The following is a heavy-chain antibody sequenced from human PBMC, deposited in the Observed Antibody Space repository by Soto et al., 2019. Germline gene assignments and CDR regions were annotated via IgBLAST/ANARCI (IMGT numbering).Heavy chain of an antibody. CDR2: ISYDGNNK. J-gene: IGHJ6*02. Sequence: QVQLVESGGGVVQPGRSLRLSCAASGFTLSSYVMHWVRQAPGKGLEWVAVISYDGNNKNYADYVKGRFTISRDNSKNTLYLQRNSLRAEDTAVYYCARADAYYGMDVWGQGTTVTVSS. V-gene: IGHV3-30-3*01. CDR3: ARADAYYGMDV. CDR1: GFTLSSYV.